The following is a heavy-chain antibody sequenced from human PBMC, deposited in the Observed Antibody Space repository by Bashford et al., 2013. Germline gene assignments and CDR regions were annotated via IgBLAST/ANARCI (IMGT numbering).Heavy chain of an antibody. CDR3: DFYGSVNFAY. CDR1: DSPFSSYA. CDR2: ISGNGRGT. J-gene: IGHJ4*02. D-gene: IGHD3-10*01. Sequence: GGSLRLSCAVSDSPFSSYAMSWVRQAPGKGLEWISGISGNGRGTYYADSVKGRFIVSRDNSKNTLYLQMNGLRADDTAIYYCDFYGSVNFAYWGQGTLVTVSS. V-gene: IGHV3-23*01.